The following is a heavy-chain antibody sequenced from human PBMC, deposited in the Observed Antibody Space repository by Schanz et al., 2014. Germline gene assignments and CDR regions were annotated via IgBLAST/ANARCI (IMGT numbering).Heavy chain of an antibody. V-gene: IGHV3-23*01. CDR3: ARNRGSGGQNWYFDL. CDR1: GFIFGSSV. D-gene: IGHD1-26*01. Sequence: EVQLLESGGGLVQPGGSLRLSCAASGFIFGSSVMAWVRQAPGKGLEWVSAISGGGGTTYYTDSVKGRFTISRDNTKNSLFLQLNSLRADDTAVYYCARNRGSGGQNWYFDLWGRGTLVTVSS. J-gene: IGHJ2*01. CDR2: ISGGGGTT.